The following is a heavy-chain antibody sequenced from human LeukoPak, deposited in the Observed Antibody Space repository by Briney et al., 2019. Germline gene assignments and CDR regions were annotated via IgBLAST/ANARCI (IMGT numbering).Heavy chain of an antibody. Sequence: ASVKVSCKASGYTFTSYGINWVRQATGQGLEWMGWMNPNSSNTGYAQKFQGRVTMTRNTSISTAYMELSSLRSEDTAVYYCARGLYYGFYYYYYGMDVWGQGTTVTVSS. CDR3: ARGLYYGFYYYYYGMDV. CDR2: MNPNSSNT. J-gene: IGHJ6*02. D-gene: IGHD3-22*01. CDR1: GYTFTSYG. V-gene: IGHV1-8*01.